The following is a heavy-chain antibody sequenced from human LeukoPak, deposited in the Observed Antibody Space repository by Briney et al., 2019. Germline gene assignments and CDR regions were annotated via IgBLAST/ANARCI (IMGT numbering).Heavy chain of an antibody. J-gene: IGHJ2*01. CDR3: TTDLELLWFGELYDL. CDR2: IKSKTDGGTT. V-gene: IGHV3-15*01. Sequence: GGSLRLSCAAYGFTFSNAWMSWVRQAQGKGLEWVGRIKSKTDGGTTDYAAPVKGRFTISRDDSKNTLYLQMNSLKTEDTAVYYCTTDLELLWFGELYDLWGRGTLVTVSS. CDR1: GFTFSNAW. D-gene: IGHD3-10*01.